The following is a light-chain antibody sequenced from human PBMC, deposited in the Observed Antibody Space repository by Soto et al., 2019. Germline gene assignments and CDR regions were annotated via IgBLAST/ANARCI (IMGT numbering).Light chain of an antibody. CDR2: GAS. CDR3: HHYSSWPPYT. V-gene: IGKV3D-15*01. Sequence: EIVMTQSPDTLSVSPGERAALSGRTSQSVSSDLAWYQQKPGQAPRLLIYGASTRATGIPARFSGSGSGTEFTLTISSLQSEDFAVYYCHHYSSWPPYTFGQGTKLEIK. CDR1: QSVSSD. J-gene: IGKJ2*01.